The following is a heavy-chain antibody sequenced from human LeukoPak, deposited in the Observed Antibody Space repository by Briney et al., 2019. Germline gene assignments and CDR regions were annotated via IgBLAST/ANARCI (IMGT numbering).Heavy chain of an antibody. D-gene: IGHD3/OR15-3a*01. Sequence: GESLKISCKASVYNFTNFCIGWVRQMPGKGLERVGLINPGESDIMYSPSFQGQVTISADKSTNTTYLQWSSLKPSGTATHYCARLHFGLDSWGQGTLVTVSS. CDR1: VYNFTNFC. J-gene: IGHJ4*02. CDR3: ARLHFGLDS. CDR2: INPGESDI. V-gene: IGHV5-51*01.